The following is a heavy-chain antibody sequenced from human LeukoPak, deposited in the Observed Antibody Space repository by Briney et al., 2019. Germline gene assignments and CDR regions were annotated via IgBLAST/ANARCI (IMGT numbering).Heavy chain of an antibody. D-gene: IGHD6-19*01. Sequence: PGGFLRLSCAPSGFTLSDYAKHWVRQAPGKGLEWVAVISYDESKGYYADSVKGRFTISRDNSRNTLYLQMISLRPEDTAVYYCAKGGGSSCWSSLDCWGQGTLVSVSS. CDR1: GFTLSDYA. J-gene: IGHJ4*02. V-gene: IGHV3-30*18. CDR2: ISYDESKG. CDR3: AKGGGSSCWSSLDC.